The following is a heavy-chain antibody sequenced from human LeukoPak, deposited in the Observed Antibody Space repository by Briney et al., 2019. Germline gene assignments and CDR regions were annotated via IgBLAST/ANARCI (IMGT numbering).Heavy chain of an antibody. D-gene: IGHD3-22*01. CDR1: GYTFTDHA. CDR2: ITPIFGTA. V-gene: IGHV1-69*13. Sequence: ASVKVSCKASGYTFTDHAMHWVRQAPGQGFEWMGGITPIFGTANFAQKFQGRVSITADGSTSTAFMELSSLRSEDTAVYYCAREWGLESSGYYYAYWGQGTLVTVSS. J-gene: IGHJ4*02. CDR3: AREWGLESSGYYYAY.